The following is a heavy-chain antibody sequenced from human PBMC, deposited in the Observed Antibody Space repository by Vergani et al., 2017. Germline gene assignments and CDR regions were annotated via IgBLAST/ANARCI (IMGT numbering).Heavy chain of an antibody. CDR3: AKDXREVRGVVIEDPGY. V-gene: IGHV3-66*02. CDR2: INIGGRT. CDR1: SFSVSSHY. D-gene: IGHD3-10*01. J-gene: IGHJ4*02. Sequence: LVESGGGLVQPGGSLGLSCAASSFSVSSHYMTWVRQAPGKGLEWVSTINIGGRTSYADSVKGRFTISRDNSKNTLYLQMNSLRAEDTAVYYCAKDXREVRGVVIEDPGYWGQGTLVTVSS.